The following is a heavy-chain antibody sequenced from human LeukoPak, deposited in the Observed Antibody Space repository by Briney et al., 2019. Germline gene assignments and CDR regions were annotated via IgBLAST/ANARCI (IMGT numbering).Heavy chain of an antibody. V-gene: IGHV3-74*01. CDR3: TRGYPIFDY. J-gene: IGHJ4*02. CDR2: INTDGSST. CDR1: GFTFSRYW. D-gene: IGHD3-16*02. Sequence: TGGSLRLSCAASGFTFSRYWMHWVRQAPGKGLVWVSRINTDGSSTSYADSVKGRFTISRDNAKNTLYLQMNSLRVEDTAVYYCTRGYPIFDYWSQGTLVTVSS.